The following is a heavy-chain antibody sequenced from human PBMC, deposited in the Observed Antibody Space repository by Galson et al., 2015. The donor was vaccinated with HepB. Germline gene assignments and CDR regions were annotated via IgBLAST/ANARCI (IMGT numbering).Heavy chain of an antibody. CDR3: ARDPITMVRGVIYHLDY. J-gene: IGHJ4*02. Sequence: SVKVSCKASGGTFSSYAISWVRQAPGQGLEWMGRIIPILGIANYAQKFQGRVTITADKSTSTAYMELSSLRSEDTAVYYCARDPITMVRGVIYHLDYWGQGTLVTVSS. D-gene: IGHD3-10*01. V-gene: IGHV1-69*04. CDR1: GGTFSSYA. CDR2: IIPILGIA.